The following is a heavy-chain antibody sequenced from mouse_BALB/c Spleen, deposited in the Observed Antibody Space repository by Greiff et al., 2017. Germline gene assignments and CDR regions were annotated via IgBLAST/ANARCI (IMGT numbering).Heavy chain of an antibody. Sequence: EVNVVESGGDLVKPGGSLKLSCAASGFTFSSYGMSWVRQTPDKRLEWVATISSGGSYTYYPDSVKGRFTISRDNAKNTLYLQMSSLKSEDTAMYYCARHGRDAMDYWGQGTSVTVSS. CDR3: ARHGRDAMDY. V-gene: IGHV5-6*01. CDR2: ISSGGSYT. J-gene: IGHJ4*01. CDR1: GFTFSSYG.